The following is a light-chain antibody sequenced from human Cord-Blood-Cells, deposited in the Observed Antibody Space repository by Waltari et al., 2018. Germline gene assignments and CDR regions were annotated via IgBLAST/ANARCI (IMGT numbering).Light chain of an antibody. J-gene: IGLJ3*02. Sequence: QSALTQPRSVSGSPGQSVTISCTGTSRDVGGYNYVSWYQQHPGKAPHLMIYDVSKRPSGVPDRFSGSKSGNTASLTISGLQAEDEADYYCCSYAGSYTWVFGGGTKLTVL. CDR2: DVS. CDR1: SRDVGGYNY. V-gene: IGLV2-11*01. CDR3: CSYAGSYTWV.